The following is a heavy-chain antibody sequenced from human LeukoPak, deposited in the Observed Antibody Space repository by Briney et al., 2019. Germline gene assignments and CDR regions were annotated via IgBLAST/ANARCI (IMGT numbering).Heavy chain of an antibody. V-gene: IGHV3-13*01. CDR1: GFTFSRCD. CDR2: IGTGGDI. J-gene: IGHJ4*02. CDR3: ARGGIAVSGMDLEDY. D-gene: IGHD6-19*01. Sequence: GGSLRLSCAASGFTFSRCDMFWFRQVPGKGLEWVSTIGTGGDIYYSDSVKGRFTISRENAKNSLYLQMNSLSAGDTAVYFCARGGIAVSGMDLEDYWGQGTLVTVSS.